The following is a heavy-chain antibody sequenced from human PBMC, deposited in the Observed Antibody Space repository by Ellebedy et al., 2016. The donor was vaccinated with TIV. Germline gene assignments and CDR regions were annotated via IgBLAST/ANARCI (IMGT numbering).Heavy chain of an antibody. J-gene: IGHJ4*02. CDR3: AKNVIRKRVAGLNDY. V-gene: IGHV3-48*01. CDR1: GFTFSRYS. D-gene: IGHD6-19*01. Sequence: GGSLRLSXAASGFTFSRYSMNWVRQAPGKGLEWVSYISSSSSTIYYADSVKGRFTISRDKAKNSLYLQMNSLRAEDTGVYYCAKNVIRKRVAGLNDYWGQGTLVIVSS. CDR2: ISSSSSTI.